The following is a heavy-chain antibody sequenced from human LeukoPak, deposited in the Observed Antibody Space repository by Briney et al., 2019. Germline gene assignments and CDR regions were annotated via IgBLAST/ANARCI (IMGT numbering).Heavy chain of an antibody. J-gene: IGHJ4*02. CDR1: GFTFSSYA. V-gene: IGHV3-30*04. Sequence: PGRSLRLSCAASGFTFSSYAMHWVRQAPGKGLEWVAVISYDGSNKYYADSVKGRFTISRDNSKNTLYLQMNSLRAEDTAVYYCARCYGSGSYYKLIGYFDYWGQGTLVTVSS. D-gene: IGHD3-10*01. CDR2: ISYDGSNK. CDR3: ARCYGSGSYYKLIGYFDY.